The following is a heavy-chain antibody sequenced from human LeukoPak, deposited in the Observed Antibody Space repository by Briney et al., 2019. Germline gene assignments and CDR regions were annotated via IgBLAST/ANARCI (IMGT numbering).Heavy chain of an antibody. CDR3: ARQRNNAFDI. V-gene: IGHV5-51*01. CDR1: GYRFTSYW. Sequence: GESLKISFKGSGYRFTSYWIGWVRPMPGKGLEWMGIIYPGDSDTRYSPSFQGQVTISADKSISTAYLQWSSLKASDTAMYYCARQRNNAFDIWGQGTMVTVSS. CDR2: IYPGDSDT. J-gene: IGHJ3*02.